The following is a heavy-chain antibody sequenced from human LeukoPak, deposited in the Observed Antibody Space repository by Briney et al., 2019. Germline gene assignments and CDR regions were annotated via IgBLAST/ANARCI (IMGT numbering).Heavy chain of an antibody. CDR2: TRNKANSYTT. CDR3: ARGLNSFDC. CDR1: GFTFSDHY. Sequence: PGGSLRLSCAASGFTFSDHYMDWVRQAPGKGLEWVGRTRNKANSYTTEYAASVRGRFTISRDESKNSLYPQMNSLKTEDTAVYYCARGLNSFDCWGQGTLVTVS. V-gene: IGHV3-72*01. D-gene: IGHD4-23*01. J-gene: IGHJ4*02.